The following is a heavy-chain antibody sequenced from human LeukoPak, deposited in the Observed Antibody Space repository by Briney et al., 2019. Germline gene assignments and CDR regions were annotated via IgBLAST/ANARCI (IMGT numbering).Heavy chain of an antibody. V-gene: IGHV4-38-2*02. CDR1: GYSISTGYY. CDR2: FYHGGST. J-gene: IGHJ4*02. D-gene: IGHD1-1*01. Sequence: SETLSLTCTVSGYSISTGYYWDWIRQPPGKGLEWIGTFYHGGSTYYNPSLKSRVTISVDTSKNQFSLKLSSVTAADTAVYYSARFGTTGTLDYWGQGTLVTVSS. CDR3: ARFGTTGTLDY.